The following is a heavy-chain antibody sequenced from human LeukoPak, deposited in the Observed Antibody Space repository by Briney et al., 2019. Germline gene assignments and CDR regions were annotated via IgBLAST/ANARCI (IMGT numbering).Heavy chain of an antibody. CDR3: ARDCSGGSCYHHAFDI. D-gene: IGHD2-15*01. CDR1: GGSISGYY. V-gene: IGHV4-59*01. CDR2: IYYSGST. J-gene: IGHJ3*02. Sequence: PSETLSLTCTVSGGSISGYYWSWIRQPPGKGLEWIGNIYYSGSTNYDASLNSRVTISVDTSKNQFSLKLSSVTAADTAVYYCARDCSGGSCYHHAFDIWGQGTMVTVSS.